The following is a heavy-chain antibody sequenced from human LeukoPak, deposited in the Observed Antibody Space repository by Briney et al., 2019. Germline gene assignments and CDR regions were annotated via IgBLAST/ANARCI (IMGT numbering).Heavy chain of an antibody. CDR3: AKVGDTAMGHFDY. J-gene: IGHJ4*02. CDR1: GFTYSSYA. D-gene: IGHD5-18*01. V-gene: IGHV3-23*01. CDR2: ISGSGGST. Sequence: GGSLRLSCAASGFTYSSYAMSWVRQPPGKGLEWVSAISGSGGSTYYADSVKGRFTISRDNSKNTLYPQMNSMRAEDTAVYNCAKVGDTAMGHFDYWGQGTLVTVSS.